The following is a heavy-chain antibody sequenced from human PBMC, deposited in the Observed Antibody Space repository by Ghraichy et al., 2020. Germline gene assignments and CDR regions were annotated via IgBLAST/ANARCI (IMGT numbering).Heavy chain of an antibody. D-gene: IGHD3-16*01. CDR2: ISWDGGST. V-gene: IGHV3-43*01. J-gene: IGHJ6*02. Sequence: GGSLRLSCAASGFVFEDYSMHWVRQAPGKGLEWVSLISWDGGSTYYADSVKGRFTIARDNSKNSLYLQINSLRTEDVALYYCAKDIELKGAPERLGYYYGMDVWGQGTTVTVSS. CDR1: GFVFEDYS. CDR3: AKDIELKGAPERLGYYYGMDV.